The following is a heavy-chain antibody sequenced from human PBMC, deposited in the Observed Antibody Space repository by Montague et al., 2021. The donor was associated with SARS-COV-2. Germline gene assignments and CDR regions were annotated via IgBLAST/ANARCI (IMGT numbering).Heavy chain of an antibody. V-gene: IGHV6-1*01. D-gene: IGHD2-8*01. CDR3: ARDSVYSIDY. CDR1: GDSVSSNTVA. J-gene: IGHJ4*02. CDR2: TYYRSKWYN. Sequence: CAISGDSVSSNTVAWNWFRQSPSRGLEWLGRTYYRSKWYNDYAVSMQSRVTINPDTSKNQFSLHANSVTPEDTAVYYCARDSVYSIDYWGQGLLVTVSS.